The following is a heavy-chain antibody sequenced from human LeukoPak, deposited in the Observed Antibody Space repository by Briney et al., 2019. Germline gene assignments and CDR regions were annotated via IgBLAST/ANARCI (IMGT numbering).Heavy chain of an antibody. V-gene: IGHV6-1*01. J-gene: IGHJ6*02. Sequence: SQTLSLTCAISGDSVSSNSAAWNWIRQSPSRGLEWLGRTYYRSKWYNDYAVSVKSRITINPDTSKNQFSLQLNSVIPEDTAVYYCARDHCSGGSCYSPYYYYGMDVWGQGTTVTVSS. CDR1: GDSVSSNSAA. D-gene: IGHD2-15*01. CDR3: ARDHCSGGSCYSPYYYYGMDV. CDR2: TYYRSKWYN.